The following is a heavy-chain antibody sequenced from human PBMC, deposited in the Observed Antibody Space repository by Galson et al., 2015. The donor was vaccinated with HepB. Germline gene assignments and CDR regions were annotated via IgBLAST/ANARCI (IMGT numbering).Heavy chain of an antibody. CDR1: GYTFTSYG. V-gene: IGHV1-8*02. CDR2: MNPNSGNT. CDR3: ARGLPHGYCSSTSCYPRHYYYYGMDV. J-gene: IGHJ6*02. Sequence: SVKVSCKASGYTFTSYGISWVRQATGQGLEWMGWMNPNSGNTGYAQKFQGRVTMTRNTSISTAYMELSSLRSEDTAVYYCARGLPHGYCSSTSCYPRHYYYYGMDVWGQGTTVTVSS. D-gene: IGHD2-2*03.